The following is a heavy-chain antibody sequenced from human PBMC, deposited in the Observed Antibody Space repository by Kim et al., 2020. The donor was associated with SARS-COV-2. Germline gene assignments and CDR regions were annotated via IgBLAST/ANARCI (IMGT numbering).Heavy chain of an antibody. CDR3: ARHSEPLNWFDP. V-gene: IGHV4-39*01. Sequence: YHNPSLKSRVTISVDTSKNQFSLKLSSVTAADTAVYYCARHSEPLNWFDPWGQGTLVTVSS. J-gene: IGHJ5*02.